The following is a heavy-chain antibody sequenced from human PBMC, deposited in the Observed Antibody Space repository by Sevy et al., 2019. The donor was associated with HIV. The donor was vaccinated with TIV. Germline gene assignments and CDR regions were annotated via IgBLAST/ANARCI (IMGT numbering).Heavy chain of an antibody. CDR1: GYTLTELS. CDR2: FDPEHGET. Sequence: ASVKVSCKVSGYTLTELSMHWVRQAPGKGLEWMGGFDPEHGETIYEQKFQGRVTMTEDTSTDTAYMELSSMRAEDTAVYYCATVDLLTGSGFYGMDVWGQGTTVTVSS. CDR3: ATVDLLTGSGFYGMDV. V-gene: IGHV1-24*01. D-gene: IGHD3-9*01. J-gene: IGHJ6*02.